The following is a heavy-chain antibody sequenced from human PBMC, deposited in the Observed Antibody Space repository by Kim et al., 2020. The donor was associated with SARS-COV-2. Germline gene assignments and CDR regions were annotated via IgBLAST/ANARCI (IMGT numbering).Heavy chain of an antibody. Sequence: ASVKVSCKASGYTFITYFMHWVRQAPGQGLEWMGIINPSGGTTFYAQEFQGRVTMTRDTSTSTVYMVLSSLRSEDTAAYYCLREMTPGIFDYWGQGTLGT. CDR2: INPSGGTT. CDR3: LREMTPGIFDY. V-gene: IGHV1-46*01. J-gene: IGHJ4*02. CDR1: GYTFITYF.